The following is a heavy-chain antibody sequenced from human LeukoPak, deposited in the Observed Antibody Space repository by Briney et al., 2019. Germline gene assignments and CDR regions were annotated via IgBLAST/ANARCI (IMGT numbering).Heavy chain of an antibody. D-gene: IGHD4-17*01. Sequence: PGGSLRLSCAASGFTFSSYEMNWVRQAPGKGLEWVSYIGSSGSTIYYADSVKGRFTNSRDNAKNSLYLQMNSLRAEDTAVYYCARDHDSSTVTTFGYWGQGTLVTVSS. CDR2: IGSSGSTI. CDR1: GFTFSSYE. V-gene: IGHV3-48*03. J-gene: IGHJ4*02. CDR3: ARDHDSSTVTTFGY.